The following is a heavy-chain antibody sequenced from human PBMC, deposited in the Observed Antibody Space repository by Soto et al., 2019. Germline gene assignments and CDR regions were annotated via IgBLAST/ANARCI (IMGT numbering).Heavy chain of an antibody. V-gene: IGHV3-23*01. CDR3: ATDHVHSHSGRYFLSPD. J-gene: IGHJ4*02. CDR2: ISGSGGST. CDR1: GFTFSSYA. D-gene: IGHD1-26*01. Sequence: PGGSLRLSCAASGFTFSSYAMNWVRQAPGKGLEWVSLISGSGGSTYYADSVKGRFTISRDNSKNTLYLQMNSLRVEDTAVYYCATDHVHSHSGRYFLSPDCGQGTLVTVSS.